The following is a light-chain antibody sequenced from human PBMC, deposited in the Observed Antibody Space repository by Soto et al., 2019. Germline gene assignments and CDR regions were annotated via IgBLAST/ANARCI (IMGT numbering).Light chain of an antibody. CDR3: SSYTGSAALVI. CDR2: DVS. CDR1: SIDGGGYNY. Sequence: QSALTQPASVSGSLGQSITISCTGSSIDGGGYNYVSWYQQHPGQAPKLLIYDVSHRPSGISYRFSGSKSGNTASLTISGLQAEDEADYYCSSYTGSAALVIFGGGTKVTVL. V-gene: IGLV2-14*03. J-gene: IGLJ2*01.